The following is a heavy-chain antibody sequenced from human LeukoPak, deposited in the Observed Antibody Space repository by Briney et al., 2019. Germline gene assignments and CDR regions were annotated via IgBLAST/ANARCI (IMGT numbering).Heavy chain of an antibody. D-gene: IGHD3-22*01. CDR2: IYYSGST. Sequence: SQTLSLTCTVSGGSISSGGYYWIWIRQHPGKGLEWIGYIYYSGSTYYNPSLKSRVTISLDTSKNQFSLKLSSVTAADTAVYYCARDDYYDSSRAFDIWGQGTMVTVSS. J-gene: IGHJ3*02. CDR1: GGSISSGGYY. V-gene: IGHV4-31*03. CDR3: ARDDYYDSSRAFDI.